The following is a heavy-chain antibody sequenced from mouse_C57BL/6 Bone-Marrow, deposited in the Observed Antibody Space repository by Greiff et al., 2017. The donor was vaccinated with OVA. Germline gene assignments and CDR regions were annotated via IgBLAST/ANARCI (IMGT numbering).Heavy chain of an antibody. Sequence: VQLQQPGAELVKPGASVKVSCKASGYTFTSYWMHWVKQRPGQGLEWIGRIHPSDSDTNYNQKFKGKATLTVDKSSSTAYMQLSSLTSEDSAVYYCAMPPPYYGSRDAIAYWGQGTSVTVSS. V-gene: IGHV1-74*01. D-gene: IGHD1-1*01. CDR1: GYTFTSYW. CDR2: IHPSDSDT. J-gene: IGHJ4*01. CDR3: AMPPPYYGSRDAIAY.